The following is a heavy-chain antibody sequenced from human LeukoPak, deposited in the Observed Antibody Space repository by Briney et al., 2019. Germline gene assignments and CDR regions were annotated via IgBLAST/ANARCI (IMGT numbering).Heavy chain of an antibody. CDR1: GYSFSNYW. D-gene: IGHD2/OR15-2a*01. J-gene: IGHJ4*02. V-gene: IGHV5-51*01. CDR3: QSNIGSPYYFDY. Sequence: SGESLKISCKGSGYSFSNYWIGWVRQMPGKGLEWMGIIYPGDSDTKYSPSFQGLVTISADRSISTTFLQWYSLKASDTAMYYCQSNIGSPYYFDYWGQGTLVTVSS. CDR2: IYPGDSDT.